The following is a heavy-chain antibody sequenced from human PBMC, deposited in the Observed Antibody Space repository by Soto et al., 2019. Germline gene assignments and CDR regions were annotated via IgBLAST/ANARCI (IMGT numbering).Heavy chain of an antibody. D-gene: IGHD3-3*01. CDR1: GYTFTSYG. V-gene: IGHV1-18*01. J-gene: IGHJ5*02. CDR3: ARRDYDFWSGYYTWFDP. CDR2: ISAYNGNT. Sequence: QVQLVQSGAEVKKPGASVKVSCKASGYTFTSYGISWVRQAPGQGLEWMGWISAYNGNTNYAQKLQGRFTMTTDTSTSTAYMELRSLRSDDTAVYYCARRDYDFWSGYYTWFDPWGQGTLVTVSS.